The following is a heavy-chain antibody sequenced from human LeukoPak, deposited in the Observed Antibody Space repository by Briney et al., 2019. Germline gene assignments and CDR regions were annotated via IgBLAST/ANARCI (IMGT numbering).Heavy chain of an antibody. D-gene: IGHD5-18*01. CDR3: ERGLGGGYSYGSLFDP. CDR1: GYTFTSYG. V-gene: IGHV1-18*01. J-gene: IGHJ5*02. Sequence: ASVKVSCKASGYTFTSYGISWVRQAPGQALEWMGWISAYNGNTNYAQKLQGRVTMTTDTSTSTAYMELRSLRSDDTAVYYCERGLGGGYSYGSLFDPWGQGTLVTVSS. CDR2: ISAYNGNT.